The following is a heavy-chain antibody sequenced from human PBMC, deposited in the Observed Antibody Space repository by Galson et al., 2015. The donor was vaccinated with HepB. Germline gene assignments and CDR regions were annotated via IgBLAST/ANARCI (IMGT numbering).Heavy chain of an antibody. CDR3: ARAVDIEYYGMDV. J-gene: IGHJ6*02. V-gene: IGHV1-2*06. CDR2: INPNSGGT. D-gene: IGHD5-12*01. CDR1: GYTFTGYY. Sequence: SVKVSCKASGYTFTGYYMHWVRQAPGQGLEWMGRINPNSGGTNYAQKFQGRVTMTRDTSISTAYMELSRLRSDDTAVYYCARAVDIEYYGMDVWGQGTTVTVSS.